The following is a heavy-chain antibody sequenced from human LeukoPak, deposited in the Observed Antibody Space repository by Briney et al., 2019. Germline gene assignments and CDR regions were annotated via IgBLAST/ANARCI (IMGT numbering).Heavy chain of an antibody. D-gene: IGHD3-22*01. J-gene: IGHJ4*02. CDR1: GGSISSYY. Sequence: SETLSLTCTVSGGSISSYYWSWIRQPPGKGLEWIGYIYYSGSTNYNPSLKSRVTISVDTSKNQFSLKLSSVTAADTAVYYCARDLDSSGYQDYWGQGTLVTVSS. CDR3: ARDLDSSGYQDY. V-gene: IGHV4-59*01. CDR2: IYYSGST.